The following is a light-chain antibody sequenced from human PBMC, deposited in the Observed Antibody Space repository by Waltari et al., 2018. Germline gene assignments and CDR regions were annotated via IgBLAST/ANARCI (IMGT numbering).Light chain of an antibody. J-gene: IGKJ4*01. V-gene: IGKV3-11*01. Sequence: IVLTQSTATLSLSPGARPTLACRASQSISTYLAWYQQKPGQAPRLLLDNASNRTTGIPARFSGSGTGTDFTLTVSSLEPEDFAVYYCQQRGSWPLTFGGGTKVEIK. CDR2: NAS. CDR3: QQRGSWPLT. CDR1: QSISTY.